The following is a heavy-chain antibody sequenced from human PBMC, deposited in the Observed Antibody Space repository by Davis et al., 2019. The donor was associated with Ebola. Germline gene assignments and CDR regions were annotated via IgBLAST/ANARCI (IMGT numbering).Heavy chain of an antibody. Sequence: GESLKISCAASGFTFSIYWMHWVRQTPGKGLVWVSRINVDGSSTSYADSVKGRFTISRDNAKNTLDLQMNSLRAEDTAVYYCARDKDWQWDVWGQGTTVTVS. CDR2: INVDGSST. CDR1: GFTFSIYW. CDR3: ARDKDWQWDV. V-gene: IGHV3-74*01. J-gene: IGHJ6*02. D-gene: IGHD3/OR15-3a*01.